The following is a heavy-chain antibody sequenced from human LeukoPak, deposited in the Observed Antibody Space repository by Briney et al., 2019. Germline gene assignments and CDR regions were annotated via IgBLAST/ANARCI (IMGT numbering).Heavy chain of an antibody. V-gene: IGHV3-23*01. CDR3: GKDQFLGGSYYYYYYMDV. J-gene: IGHJ6*03. D-gene: IGHD1-26*01. CDR1: GFAFSSYW. Sequence: GGSLRLSCAASGFAFSSYWMHWVRQAPGKGLVWVSIISGSTGSTYYADSVKGRFTISRDNSKNTLYLQMDSLRAEDTAVYYCGKDQFLGGSYYYYYYMDVWGKGNTVAVSS. CDR2: ISGSTGST.